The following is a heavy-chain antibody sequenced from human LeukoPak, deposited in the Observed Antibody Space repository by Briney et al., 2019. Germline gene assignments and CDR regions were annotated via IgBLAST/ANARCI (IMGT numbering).Heavy chain of an antibody. CDR1: GGSISSYY. CDR3: ARRRQVSAYSPYAFDM. D-gene: IGHD2-21*01. V-gene: IGHV4-59*08. Sequence: SETLSLTCTVSGGSISSYYWSWIRQPPGKGLEWLGNIYLSVITKSNPSLKSRVMISLDTSKNQLSLRLTSVTAADTAVYYCARRRQVSAYSPYAFDMWGQGTMVTV. CDR2: IYLSVIT. J-gene: IGHJ3*02.